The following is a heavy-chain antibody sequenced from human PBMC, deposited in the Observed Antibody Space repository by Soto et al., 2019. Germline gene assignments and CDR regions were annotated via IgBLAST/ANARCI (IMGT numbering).Heavy chain of an antibody. V-gene: IGHV3-33*01. D-gene: IGHD5-12*01. J-gene: IGHJ6*02. CDR1: GFTFRSYG. CDR3: ARDRAGVGYNIDV. CDR2: IWNDGSER. Sequence: QVQLVESGGGVVQPGRSLRLSCAASGFTFRSYGMHWVRQAPGKELEWVAVIWNDGSERYYADSVKGRFTISRDNSKNTLDLQMNSLRAEDTAVYYCARDRAGVGYNIDVWGQGTTVTVSS.